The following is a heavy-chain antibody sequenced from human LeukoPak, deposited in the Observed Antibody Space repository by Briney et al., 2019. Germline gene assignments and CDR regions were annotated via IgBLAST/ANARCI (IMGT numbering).Heavy chain of an antibody. V-gene: IGHV5-51*01. CDR3: ARHNVGYCSGGSCYIEYFQH. J-gene: IGHJ1*01. Sequence: GESLKISCKGSGYSFTTYWIGWARQMPGKGLEWMGIIYPGDSDTRYSPSFQGQVTISADKSISTAYLQWSSLKASDTAMYYCARHNVGYCSGGSCYIEYFQHWGQGTLVTVSS. D-gene: IGHD2-15*01. CDR2: IYPGDSDT. CDR1: GYSFTTYW.